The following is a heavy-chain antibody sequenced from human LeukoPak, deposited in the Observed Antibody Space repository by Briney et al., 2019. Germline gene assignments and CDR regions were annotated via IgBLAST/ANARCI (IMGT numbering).Heavy chain of an antibody. V-gene: IGHV3-53*05. Sequence: GSLRLSCAASGFTVSSNYMSWVRQAPGKGLEWVSVIYSGGSTYYADSVKGRFTISRDNSKNTLYLQMGSLRAEDMAVYYCAREMATMLDYWGQGTLVTVSS. CDR2: IYSGGST. CDR3: AREMATMLDY. J-gene: IGHJ4*02. CDR1: GFTVSSNY. D-gene: IGHD5-24*01.